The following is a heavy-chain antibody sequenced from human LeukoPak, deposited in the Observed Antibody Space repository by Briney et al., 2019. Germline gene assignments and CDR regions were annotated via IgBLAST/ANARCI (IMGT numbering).Heavy chain of an antibody. CDR1: VFTFSTYV. Sequence: GGSLRLSCAASVFTFSTYVMSWVRQAPGKGLEGGSTISASGIGTYYADSVKGRFTVSRDNSKNTLYLQMNSLRAEDTAVYFCANLRGSGSSYFDSWGQGTLVTVSS. D-gene: IGHD3-10*01. CDR3: ANLRGSGSSYFDS. V-gene: IGHV3-23*01. CDR2: ISASGIGT. J-gene: IGHJ4*02.